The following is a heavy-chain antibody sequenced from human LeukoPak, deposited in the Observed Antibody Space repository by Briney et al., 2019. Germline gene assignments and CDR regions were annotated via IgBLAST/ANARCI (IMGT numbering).Heavy chain of an antibody. CDR3: AKQGGYSGYPDTFDH. Sequence: GESLKISCKGSGYSFTSYWIGWVRQMPGKGLEWMGIIYPGDSDTRYSPSFQGQVTISADKSISTAYLQWSSLKASDTAMYYCAKQGGYSGYPDTFDHWGQGTLVTVSS. CDR2: IYPGDSDT. D-gene: IGHD5-12*01. J-gene: IGHJ4*02. CDR1: GYSFTSYW. V-gene: IGHV5-51*01.